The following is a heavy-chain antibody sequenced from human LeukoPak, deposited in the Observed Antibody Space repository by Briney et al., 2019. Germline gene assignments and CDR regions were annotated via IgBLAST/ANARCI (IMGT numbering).Heavy chain of an antibody. V-gene: IGHV3-53*04. D-gene: IGHD3-22*01. CDR3: ARGRAGRYYYDSSGYPHLLYFDY. CDR1: GFTVSSNY. CDR2: IYSGGST. J-gene: IGHJ4*02. Sequence: GGSLRLSCAASGFTVSSNYMSWVHQAPGKGLEWVSVIYSGGSTYYADSVKGRFTISRHNSKNTLYLQMNSLRAEDTAVYYCARGRAGRYYYDSSGYPHLLYFDYWGQGTLVTVSS.